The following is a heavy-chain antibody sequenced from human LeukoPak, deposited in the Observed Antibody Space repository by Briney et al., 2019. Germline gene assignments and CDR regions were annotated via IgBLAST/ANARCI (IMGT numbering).Heavy chain of an antibody. Sequence: GGSLRLSCAASGXTFXXXSXXWXXXAPGXGLEWVXSISSSSSYIYYAASVKGRFTISRDNAKNSLYLQMNSLRAEDTAVYYCARVGQPLRYYFDYWGQGTLVTVSS. J-gene: IGHJ4*02. CDR3: ARVGQPLRYYFDY. CDR2: ISSSSSYI. CDR1: GXTFXXXS. V-gene: IGHV3-21*01. D-gene: IGHD2-2*01.